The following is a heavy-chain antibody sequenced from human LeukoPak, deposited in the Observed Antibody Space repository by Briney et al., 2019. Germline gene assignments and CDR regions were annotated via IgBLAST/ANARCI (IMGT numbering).Heavy chain of an antibody. CDR2: INQDGSER. V-gene: IGHV3-7*01. D-gene: IGHD6-19*01. J-gene: IGHJ6*02. CDR3: ARDLIEQWLVYYYYYGMDV. Sequence: GGSLRLSCAASGFTFSSYWMTWVRQAPGKGLEWVANINQDGSERYYVDSVKGRFTISRDNAKNSLSLQMNSLRAEDTALYYCARDLIEQWLVYYYYYGMDVWGQGTTVTVSS. CDR1: GFTFSSYW.